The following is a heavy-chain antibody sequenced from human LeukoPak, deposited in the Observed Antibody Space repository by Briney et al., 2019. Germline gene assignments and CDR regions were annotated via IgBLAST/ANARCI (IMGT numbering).Heavy chain of an antibody. V-gene: IGHV3-48*01. CDR3: ARDASPADY. CDR2: ISSSSSTI. J-gene: IGHJ4*02. CDR1: GFTFSSYS. Sequence: GGSLRLSCAASGFTFSSYSMNWVRQAPGKGLEWVSYISSSSSTIYYADSVKGRFTISRDNAKNSLYLQMNSLRAEDTAVYYCARDASPADYWGQGTLVTVSS.